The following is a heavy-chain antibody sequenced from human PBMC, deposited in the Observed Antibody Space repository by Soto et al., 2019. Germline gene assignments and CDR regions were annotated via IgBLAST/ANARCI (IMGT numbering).Heavy chain of an antibody. Sequence: QVQLVQSGAEVKKPGASVKVSCKASGYTLTSYGITWVRQAPGQGLEWMGWITGDNGNTNHAQRLQGRVTMTTDTSPNTAYMELRSLRSEDTAVYYCARDRGDYDYWGQGTLVTVSS. J-gene: IGHJ4*02. D-gene: IGHD4-17*01. V-gene: IGHV1-18*01. CDR3: ARDRGDYDY. CDR2: ITGDNGNT. CDR1: GYTLTSYG.